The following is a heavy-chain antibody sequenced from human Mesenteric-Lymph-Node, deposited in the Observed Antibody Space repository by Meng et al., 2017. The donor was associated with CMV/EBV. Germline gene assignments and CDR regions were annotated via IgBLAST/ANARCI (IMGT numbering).Heavy chain of an antibody. Sequence: SETLSLTCSVSGVSVSDGTYYWGWIRQPPRKGLEFIGYISYIGNTNYNPSLESRVTISIDTSKNQFSLKLSSVTAADTAVYYCAREHWSMVVAPVAYDIWGQGTMVTVSS. CDR3: AREHWSMVVAPVAYDI. J-gene: IGHJ3*02. D-gene: IGHD2-15*01. CDR2: ISYIGNT. V-gene: IGHV4-61*01. CDR1: GVSVSDGTYY.